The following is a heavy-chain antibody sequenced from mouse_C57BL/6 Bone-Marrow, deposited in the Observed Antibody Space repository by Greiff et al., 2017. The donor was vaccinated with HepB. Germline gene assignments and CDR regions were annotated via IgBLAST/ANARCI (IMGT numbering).Heavy chain of an antibody. CDR3: ARPLLLRITDYAMDY. J-gene: IGHJ4*01. Sequence: EVKLVESGGGLVKPGGSLKLSCAASGFTFSDYGMHWVRQAPEKGLEWVAYISSGSSTIYYADTVKGRFTISRDNAKNTLFLQMTSLRSEDTAMYYWARPLLLRITDYAMDYWGQGTSVTVSS. V-gene: IGHV5-17*01. D-gene: IGHD1-1*01. CDR1: GFTFSDYG. CDR2: ISSGSSTI.